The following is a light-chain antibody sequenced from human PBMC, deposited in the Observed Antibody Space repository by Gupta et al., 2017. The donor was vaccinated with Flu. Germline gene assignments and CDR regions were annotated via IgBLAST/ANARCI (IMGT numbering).Light chain of an antibody. V-gene: IGKV4-1*01. CDR2: WAS. CDR1: QSVLYSSNNKNY. CDR3: QQYYSFPPS. J-gene: IGKJ2*03. Sequence: DIVMTQSPDSLAVSLGERATINSKSSQSVLYSSNNKNYLAWYQQKPGQPPKFLVYWASTRQFGVPDRFSGSGSGTEFTLTISSLQADDVAVYYCQQYYSFPPSFGPGTKLQI.